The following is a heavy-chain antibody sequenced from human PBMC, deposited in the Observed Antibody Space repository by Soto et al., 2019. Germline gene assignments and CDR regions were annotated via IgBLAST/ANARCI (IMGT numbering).Heavy chain of an antibody. CDR1: GFTFSSYG. CDR2: ISYDGTDK. D-gene: IGHD5-18*01. Sequence: QVQLVESGGGVVQPGRSLRLSCAASGFTFSSYGIHWVRQAPGKGLEWVALISYDGTDKYNADSVKGRFTISRDNSKNTLYLQMSSLGPEDTAVYYCVKERYAQLWLEDYGMDVWGQGTTVTV. CDR3: VKERYAQLWLEDYGMDV. V-gene: IGHV3-30*18. J-gene: IGHJ6*02.